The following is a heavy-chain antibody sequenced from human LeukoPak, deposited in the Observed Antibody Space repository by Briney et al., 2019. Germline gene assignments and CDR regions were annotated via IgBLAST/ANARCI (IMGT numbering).Heavy chain of an antibody. J-gene: IGHJ5*02. CDR3: AGGIAVAGTGVSFDP. CDR2: IYYSGST. V-gene: IGHV4-39*07. Sequence: SETLSLTCTVSGGSISSSSYYWGWIRQPPGKGLEWIGSIYYSGSTYYNPSLKSRVTISVDTSKNQFSLKLSSVTAADTAVYYCAGGIAVAGTGVSFDPWGQGTLVTVSS. D-gene: IGHD6-19*01. CDR1: GGSISSSSYY.